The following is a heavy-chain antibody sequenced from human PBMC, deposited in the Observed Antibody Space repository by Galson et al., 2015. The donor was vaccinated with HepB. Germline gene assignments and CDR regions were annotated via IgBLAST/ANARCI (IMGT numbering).Heavy chain of an antibody. Sequence: SLRLSCAASGFTSSNYAMRWVRQAPGKGLEWVSSTTGSGDSTFYADSVKGRFTISRDNSKNTLYLQMNSLRAEDTAVYYCAKGGTSRLYYYDSWGQGTLVTVSS. V-gene: IGHV3-23*01. CDR2: TTGSGDST. CDR1: GFTSSNYA. CDR3: AKGGTSRLYYYDS. J-gene: IGHJ4*02. D-gene: IGHD3-16*02.